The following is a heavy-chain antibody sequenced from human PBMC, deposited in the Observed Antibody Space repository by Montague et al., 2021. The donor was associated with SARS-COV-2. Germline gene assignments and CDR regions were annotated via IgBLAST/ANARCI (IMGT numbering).Heavy chain of an antibody. Sequence: SETLSLTCTVSGGSISSYYWSWIRQPPGKGLEWIGYIYYSGSTNYNPSLKSRVTISVDTSKNQFSLKLSSVTAADTAVYYCARGFDYWGRGTLVTVSS. CDR1: GGSISSYY. CDR3: ARGFDY. J-gene: IGHJ4*02. CDR2: IYYSGST. V-gene: IGHV4-59*01.